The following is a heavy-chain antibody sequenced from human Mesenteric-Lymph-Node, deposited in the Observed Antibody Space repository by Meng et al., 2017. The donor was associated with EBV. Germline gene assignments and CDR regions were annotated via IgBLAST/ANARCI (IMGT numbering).Heavy chain of an antibody. D-gene: IGHD4-17*01. J-gene: IGHJ5*02. Sequence: QVHVVQAGAEVKKPGASVKVSCKASGYTFTSYDINWVRQATGQGLEWMGWMNPNSGNTGYAQKFQGRVTMTRNTSISTAYMELSSLRSEDTAVYYCARSAGGDYSFDPWGQGTLVTVSS. CDR3: ARSAGGDYSFDP. CDR2: MNPNSGNT. V-gene: IGHV1-8*01. CDR1: GYTFTSYD.